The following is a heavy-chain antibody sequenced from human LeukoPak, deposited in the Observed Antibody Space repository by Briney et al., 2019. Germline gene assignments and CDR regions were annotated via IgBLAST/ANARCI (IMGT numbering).Heavy chain of an antibody. V-gene: IGHV4-34*01. Sequence: SETLSLTCAVCGGSFSSYYWSWIRQSPGKGLEWIAEINHRGDTNYNPSVKSRVTISVDTSKNQFSLKVTSLTAADTAVYYCARGPTISETGYFDYWGQGTLVTVSS. CDR2: INHRGDT. D-gene: IGHD1-1*01. CDR1: GGSFSSYY. J-gene: IGHJ4*03. CDR3: ARGPTISETGYFDY.